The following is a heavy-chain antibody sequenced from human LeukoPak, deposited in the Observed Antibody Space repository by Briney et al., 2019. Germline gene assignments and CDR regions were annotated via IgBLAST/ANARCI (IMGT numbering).Heavy chain of an antibody. CDR3: AIVQERYSGSYYGVDYFDY. V-gene: IGHV1-2*02. Sequence: GASVKVSCTASGYTFTGYYMHWVRQAPGQGLEWMGWINPNSGGTNYAETFKGRVTMTRDKSISTAYMEMSRLRSDDTAVYYCAIVQERYSGSYYGVDYFDYWGQGTLVTVSS. CDR2: INPNSGGT. J-gene: IGHJ4*02. D-gene: IGHD1-26*01. CDR1: GYTFTGYY.